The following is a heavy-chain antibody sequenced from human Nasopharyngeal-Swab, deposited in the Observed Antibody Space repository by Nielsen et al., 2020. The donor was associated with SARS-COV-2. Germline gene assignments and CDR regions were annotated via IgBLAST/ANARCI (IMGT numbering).Heavy chain of an antibody. J-gene: IGHJ6*02. Sequence: GESLKISCAASGFTFSNHEMNWVRQAPGKGLEWLSYISSSGTTIYYADSVKGRFTISRDNAKNSLYLQMSSLRAEDTAVYYCAREGVGAYYYYYHVDVWGQGTMVTVSS. D-gene: IGHD1-26*01. CDR1: GFTFSNHE. CDR2: ISSSGTTI. V-gene: IGHV3-48*03. CDR3: AREGVGAYYYYYHVDV.